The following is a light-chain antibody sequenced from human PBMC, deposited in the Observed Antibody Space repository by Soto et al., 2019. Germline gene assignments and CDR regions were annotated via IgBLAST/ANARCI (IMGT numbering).Light chain of an antibody. CDR1: SSNIGSNT. Sequence: QPVLTQPPSASGTPGQRVTISCSGSSSNIGSNTVNWYQQVPGTAPKLLIYTNSQRPSGVPDRFSGSKSGTSASLAIGGLQSEDEADYYCAAWDDSLNGWVFGGGTKLTVL. V-gene: IGLV1-44*01. CDR3: AAWDDSLNGWV. CDR2: TNS. J-gene: IGLJ3*02.